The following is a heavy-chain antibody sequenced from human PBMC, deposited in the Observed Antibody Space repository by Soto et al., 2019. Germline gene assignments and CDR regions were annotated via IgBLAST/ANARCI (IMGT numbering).Heavy chain of an antibody. CDR1: GFSLSTPGMR. D-gene: IGHD6-19*01. CDR2: IDWDDDE. J-gene: IGHJ4*02. V-gene: IGHV2-70*04. CDR3: ARGTSSGWPTFDD. Sequence: NPPDTLTLTCSSSGFSLSTPGMRVNWIRQPPGKALEWLARIDWDDDEFYSTSLKTRLTISKDTSKNQVVLTMTNMDPVDTATYYCARGTSSGWPTFDDWGQGTLVTVS.